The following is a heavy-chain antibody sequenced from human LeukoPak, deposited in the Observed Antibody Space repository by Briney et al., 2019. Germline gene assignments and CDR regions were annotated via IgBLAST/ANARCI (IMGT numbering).Heavy chain of an antibody. D-gene: IGHD2-21*02. J-gene: IGHJ5*01. V-gene: IGHV4-4*02. CDR3: ARWSTVTAPYNWFDP. CDR2: IFHTGST. Sequence: SGTPSLTCAVSGGSISSNNWWSWVRQPPGKGLEWIGEIFHTGSTTYNPSLASRVTISVDKSKNQFSLKLSSVTAADTAVYYCARWSTVTAPYNWFDPWGQGTTVTVSS. CDR1: GGSISSNNW.